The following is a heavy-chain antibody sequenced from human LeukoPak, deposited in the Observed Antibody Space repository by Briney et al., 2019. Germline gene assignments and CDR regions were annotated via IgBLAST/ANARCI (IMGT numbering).Heavy chain of an antibody. CDR1: GFTFSNAW. CDR2: IESKTDGGTT. Sequence: GGSLRLSCAASGFTFSNAWMSWVRQAPGKGLEWVGRIESKTDGGTTDYAAPVKGRFTISRDDSKNTLYLQMNSLKTEDTAVYYCTTVGGATVLDAFDIWGQGTMVTVSS. V-gene: IGHV3-15*04. CDR3: TTVGGATVLDAFDI. D-gene: IGHD1-26*01. J-gene: IGHJ3*02.